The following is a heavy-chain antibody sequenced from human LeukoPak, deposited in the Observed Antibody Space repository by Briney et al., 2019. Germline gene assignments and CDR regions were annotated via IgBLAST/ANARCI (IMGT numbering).Heavy chain of an antibody. Sequence: PGGSLRLSCAASGFTFSSYWMSWVRQAPGKGLEWVANIKQDGSEKHYVDSVKGRFTISRDNAKNTLYVQMNSLRAEDTAVYYSARDSYYMDVGGKGTTVTVSS. J-gene: IGHJ6*03. CDR3: ARDSYYMDV. CDR2: IKQDGSEK. V-gene: IGHV3-7*01. CDR1: GFTFSSYW.